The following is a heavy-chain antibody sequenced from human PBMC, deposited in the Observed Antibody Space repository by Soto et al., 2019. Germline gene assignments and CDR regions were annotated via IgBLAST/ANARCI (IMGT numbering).Heavy chain of an antibody. CDR1: GFTVSSKY. Sequence: EVQLVETGGGLIQPGGSLILSCAASGFTVSSKYMSWLRQAPGKGLEWVSIIYSDGNTYYADSVKGRFTISRDNSKNTLNLQMNSPRAEDTAVYFCARGRGNCVVTTCYLPFDSWGQGTLVTVSS. CDR2: IYSDGNT. CDR3: ARGRGNCVVTTCYLPFDS. V-gene: IGHV3-53*02. D-gene: IGHD2-2*01. J-gene: IGHJ4*02.